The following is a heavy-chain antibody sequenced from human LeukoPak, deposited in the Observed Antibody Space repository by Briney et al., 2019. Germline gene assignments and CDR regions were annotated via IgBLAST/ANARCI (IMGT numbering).Heavy chain of an antibody. V-gene: IGHV1-69*06. CDR2: IIPIFGTA. CDR3: ARDLGYGDYGGWDY. Sequence: ASVKVSCKASGGTFSSYAISWVRQAPGQGLEWMGGIIPIFGTANYAQKFQGRVTITADKSTSTAYMELSSLRSEDTAVYYCARDLGYGDYGGWDYWGQGTLVTVSS. D-gene: IGHD4-17*01. J-gene: IGHJ4*02. CDR1: GGTFSSYA.